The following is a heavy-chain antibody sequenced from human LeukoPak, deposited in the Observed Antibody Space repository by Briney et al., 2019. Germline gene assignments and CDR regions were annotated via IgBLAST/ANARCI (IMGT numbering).Heavy chain of an antibody. CDR2: ISAYNGNT. CDR3: ASGYLSGSTYYFDY. D-gene: IGHD1-26*01. V-gene: IGHV1-18*01. J-gene: IGHJ4*02. CDR1: GYTFTNYH. Sequence: GASVKVSCKASGYTFTNYHISWGPQAPGQGLEWMGWISAYNGNTNYAQKLQGRVTMTTDTSTSTAYMELRSLRSDDTAVYYCASGYLSGSTYYFDYWGQGTLVTVSS.